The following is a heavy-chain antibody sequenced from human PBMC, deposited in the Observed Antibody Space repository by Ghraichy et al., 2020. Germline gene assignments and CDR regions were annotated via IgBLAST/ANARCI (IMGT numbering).Heavy chain of an antibody. J-gene: IGHJ4*02. CDR3: ASTLYSTTWVY. V-gene: IGHV4-34*01. Sequence: SETLSLTCAVYGGSFSGYYWSWIRQPPGKGLEWIGEINHSGSTNYNPSLKSRVTISVDTSKNQFSLKLSSVTAADTAVYYCASTLYSTTWVYWGQGTLVTVSS. CDR1: GGSFSGYY. CDR2: INHSGST. D-gene: IGHD6-13*01.